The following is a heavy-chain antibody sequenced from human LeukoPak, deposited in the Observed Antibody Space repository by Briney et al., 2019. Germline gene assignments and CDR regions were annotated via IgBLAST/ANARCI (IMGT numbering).Heavy chain of an antibody. V-gene: IGHV3-11*04. Sequence: PGGSLRLSCAASGFTFSDYYMSRIRQAPGKGLEWVSYISSSGSTIYYADSVKGRFTISRDNAKNSLYLQMNSLRAEDTAVYYCARYGSGSYYNRYFDYWGQGTLVTVSS. CDR2: ISSSGSTI. D-gene: IGHD3-10*01. CDR1: GFTFSDYY. J-gene: IGHJ4*02. CDR3: ARYGSGSYYNRYFDY.